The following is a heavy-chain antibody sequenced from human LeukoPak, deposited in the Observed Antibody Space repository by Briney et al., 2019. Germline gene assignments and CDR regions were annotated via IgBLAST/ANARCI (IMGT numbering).Heavy chain of an antibody. Sequence: PGRSLRLSCAASGFTFSSYGMHWVRQAPGKGLEWEAVIWYDGSNKYYADSVKGRFTISRDDSKNTLYLQMHSLRAEDTAVYYCARDPRRDGYNLSWFDPWGQGTLVTVSS. CDR3: ARDPRRDGYNLSWFDP. V-gene: IGHV3-33*01. CDR1: GFTFSSYG. D-gene: IGHD5-12*01. J-gene: IGHJ5*02. CDR2: IWYDGSNK.